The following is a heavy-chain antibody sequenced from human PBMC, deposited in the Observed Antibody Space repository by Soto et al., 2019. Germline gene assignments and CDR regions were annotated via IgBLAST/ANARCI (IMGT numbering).Heavy chain of an antibody. CDR1: GGSISSGGYS. CDR3: ERESYYYDSSGDNFGGFEY. J-gene: IGHJ4*02. V-gene: IGHV4-30-2*01. CDR2: IYHSGST. Sequence: SETLSVTCAVSGGSISSGGYSWIWIRQPPGKGLEWIGYIYHSGSTYYNPSLKSRVTISVDRSKNQFSLKLSSVTAADTAVYSCERESYYYDSSGDNFGGFEYWGQGTLVNVSS. D-gene: IGHD3-22*01.